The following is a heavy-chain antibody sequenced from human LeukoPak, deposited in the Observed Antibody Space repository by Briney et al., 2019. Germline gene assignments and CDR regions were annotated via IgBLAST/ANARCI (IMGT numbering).Heavy chain of an antibody. Sequence: PSETLSLTCAVYGGSFSGYYRSWIRQPPGKGLEWIGEINHSGSTNYNPSLKSRVTISVDTSKNQFSLKLSSVTAADTAVYYCPLSSSWYDYMDVWGKGTTVTVSS. CDR3: PLSSSWYDYMDV. D-gene: IGHD6-13*01. CDR1: GGSFSGYY. J-gene: IGHJ6*03. V-gene: IGHV4-34*01. CDR2: INHSGST.